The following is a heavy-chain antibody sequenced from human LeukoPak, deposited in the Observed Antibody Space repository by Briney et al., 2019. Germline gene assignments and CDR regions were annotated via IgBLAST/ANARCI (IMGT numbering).Heavy chain of an antibody. D-gene: IGHD2-2*02. CDR1: GGTFSSYA. V-gene: IGHV1-69*04. CDR2: IIPILGIA. CDR3: VRNYYCSSTSCYTNGFDY. Sequence: SVKVSCKASGGTFSSYAISWVRQAPGRGLEWMGRIIPILGIANYAQKFQGRVTITADKSTSTAYMELSSLRSEDTAVYYCVRNYYCSSTSCYTNGFDYWGQGTLVTVSS. J-gene: IGHJ4*02.